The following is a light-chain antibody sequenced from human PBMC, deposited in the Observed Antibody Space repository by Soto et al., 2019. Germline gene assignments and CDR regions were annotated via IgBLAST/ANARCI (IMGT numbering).Light chain of an antibody. CDR3: QQRSNWPPGGT. CDR1: QSVSSY. V-gene: IGKV3-11*01. J-gene: IGKJ5*01. Sequence: EIVLTQSPATLSLSPGERATLSCRASQSVSSYLAWYQQKPGQAPRLLIYDASTRATGIPARFSGSGSGTDFTLTISSLEPEDFAVYYCQQRSNWPPGGTFGQGTRLEMK. CDR2: DAS.